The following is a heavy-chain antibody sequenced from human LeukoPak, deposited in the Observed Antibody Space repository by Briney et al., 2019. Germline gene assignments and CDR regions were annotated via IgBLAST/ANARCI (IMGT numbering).Heavy chain of an antibody. Sequence: SETLSLTCTVSGGSISSYYWSWIRQPPGKGLEWIGYIYYSGSTNYNPSLKSRVTMSVDTSKNQFSLKLSSVTAAGTAVYYCARGLEYSSGWTPYYYYYMDVWGKGTTVTVSS. J-gene: IGHJ6*03. CDR2: IYYSGST. D-gene: IGHD6-19*01. CDR1: GGSISSYY. V-gene: IGHV4-59*08. CDR3: ARGLEYSSGWTPYYYYYMDV.